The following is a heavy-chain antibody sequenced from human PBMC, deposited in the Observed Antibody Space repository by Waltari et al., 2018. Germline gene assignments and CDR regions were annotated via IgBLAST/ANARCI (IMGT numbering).Heavy chain of an antibody. CDR3: AKVKSGAYDAFDI. CDR1: GFTFDDYA. Sequence: EVQLVESGGGLVQPGRSLRLSCAASGFTFDDYAMHWVRQAPGKGLEWVSGISWNSGSIGDADSVKGRFTISRDNAKNSLYLQMNSLRAEDTALYYCAKVKSGAYDAFDIWGQGTMVTVSS. CDR2: ISWNSGSI. J-gene: IGHJ3*02. D-gene: IGHD3-10*01. V-gene: IGHV3-9*01.